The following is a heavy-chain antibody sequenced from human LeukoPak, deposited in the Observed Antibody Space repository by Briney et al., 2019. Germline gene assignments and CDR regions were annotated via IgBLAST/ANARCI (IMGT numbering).Heavy chain of an antibody. CDR2: INPNSGGT. CDR3: ARVPYYYDSSGYCDY. V-gene: IGHV1-2*02. Sequence: GASVKVSCKASGYTFTGYYMHWVRQAPGQGLEWMGWINPNSGGTNYAQKFQGRVTMTRDTSISTAYMELSRLRSDDTAVYYCARVPYYYDSSGYCDYWGQGTLVTVSS. CDR1: GYTFTGYY. D-gene: IGHD3-22*01. J-gene: IGHJ4*02.